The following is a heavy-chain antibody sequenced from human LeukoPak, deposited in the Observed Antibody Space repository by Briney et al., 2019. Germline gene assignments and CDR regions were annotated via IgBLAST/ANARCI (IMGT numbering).Heavy chain of an antibody. CDR1: GFTFSSYA. CDR3: AKALLYYYDDN. J-gene: IGHJ4*02. D-gene: IGHD3-22*01. Sequence: PGGSLRLSCAASGFTFSSYAMNWVRQAPGKGLDWVSDISGSGAGTYYADAVKGRFTISRDNSKNTLYLQMSSLRAEDTAVYYCAKALLYYYDDNWGQGTLVTVSS. V-gene: IGHV3-23*01. CDR2: ISGSGAGT.